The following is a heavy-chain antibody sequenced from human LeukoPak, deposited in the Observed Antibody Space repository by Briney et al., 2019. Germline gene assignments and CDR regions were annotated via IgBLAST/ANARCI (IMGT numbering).Heavy chain of an antibody. D-gene: IGHD5-12*01. CDR2: ISSNGSTI. J-gene: IGHJ4*02. CDR1: GFTFSSYE. CDR3: AREPQWLPFDY. Sequence: PGGSLRLSCAASGFTFSSYEMNWVRQAPGKGLEWVSYISSNGSTIYYADSVKGRFTISRDNAKNSLYLQMNSLRAEDTAVYYCAREPQWLPFDYWGQGTLVTVSS. V-gene: IGHV3-48*03.